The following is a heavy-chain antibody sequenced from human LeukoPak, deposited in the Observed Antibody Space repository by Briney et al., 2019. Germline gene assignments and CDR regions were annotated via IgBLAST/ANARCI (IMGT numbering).Heavy chain of an antibody. CDR2: ISGSGGST. D-gene: IGHD3-3*01. V-gene: IGHV3-23*01. Sequence: PGGSLRLSCAASGFTFSSYAMSWVRQAPGKGLEWVSAISGSGGSTYYADSVKGRFTISRDNSKNTLYLQMNSLRAEDTAVYYCAKDKGGITIFGVVRAFDIWGQGTMVTVSS. J-gene: IGHJ3*02. CDR1: GFTFSSYA. CDR3: AKDKGGITIFGVVRAFDI.